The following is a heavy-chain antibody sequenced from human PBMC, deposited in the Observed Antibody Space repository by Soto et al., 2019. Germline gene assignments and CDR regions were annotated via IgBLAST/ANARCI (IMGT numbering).Heavy chain of an antibody. D-gene: IGHD3-10*01. CDR2: IYWNDDK. J-gene: IGHJ5*02. Sequence: QITLKESGPTLVKPTQTLTLTCTFSGFSLSTSGVGVAWFRQPQGKTLEWLALIYWNDDKRYSPSLKSRLTLTKDTSKAQVVLKMTNMDPVDTATYYCVHRREWFGALSWFDPWGQGTLVTVSS. CDR3: VHRREWFGALSWFDP. V-gene: IGHV2-5*01. CDR1: GFSLSTSGVG.